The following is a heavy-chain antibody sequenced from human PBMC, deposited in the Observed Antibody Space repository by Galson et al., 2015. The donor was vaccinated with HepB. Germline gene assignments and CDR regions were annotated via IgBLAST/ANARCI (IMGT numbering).Heavy chain of an antibody. J-gene: IGHJ3*02. CDR2: IYYSGST. CDR1: GGSISSGGYY. V-gene: IGHV4-31*03. Sequence: TLSLTCTVSGGSISSGGYYWSWIRQHPGKGLERIGYIYYSGSTYYNPSLKRRVTISVDTPKNQFSLRLSSVTAADTAVYYCARDNPVVPTADDAFDIWGQGTMVTVSS. D-gene: IGHD2-2*01. CDR3: ARDNPVVPTADDAFDI.